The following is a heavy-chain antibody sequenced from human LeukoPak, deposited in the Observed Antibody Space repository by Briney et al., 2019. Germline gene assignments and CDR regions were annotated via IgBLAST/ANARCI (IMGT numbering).Heavy chain of an antibody. V-gene: IGHV4-31*03. J-gene: IGHJ6*02. Sequence: SETLSLTCTVSGGSISSGGYYWSWIRQHPGKGLEWIGYIYYSGSTYYNPSLKSRVTISVDTSKNQFSLKLSSVTAADTAVYYCARDRRVAATPSYYYYYGMDVWGQGTTVTVSS. CDR1: GGSISSGGYY. D-gene: IGHD2-15*01. CDR3: ARDRRVAATPSYYYYYGMDV. CDR2: IYYSGST.